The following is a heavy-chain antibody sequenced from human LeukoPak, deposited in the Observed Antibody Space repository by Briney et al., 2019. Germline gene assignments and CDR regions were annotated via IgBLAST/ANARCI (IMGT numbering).Heavy chain of an antibody. Sequence: SETLSLTCTVSGGSITNSYWNWIRQPPGKGLEWIGYIYTSGSTNYNPSLKSRVTISVDTSKNQFSLKLSSVTAADTAVYYCAKTTVTAYYYYYMDVWGKGTTVTVSS. CDR1: GGSITNSY. J-gene: IGHJ6*03. CDR2: IYTSGST. D-gene: IGHD4-11*01. V-gene: IGHV4-4*09. CDR3: AKTTVTAYYYYYMDV.